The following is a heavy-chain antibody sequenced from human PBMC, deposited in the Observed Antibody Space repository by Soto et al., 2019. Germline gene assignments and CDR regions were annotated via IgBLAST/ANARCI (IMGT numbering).Heavy chain of an antibody. J-gene: IGHJ4*02. Sequence: PXVCLRLSCAACGFSFSSFAMSWVRQAPGKGLDWVSAISGSVGSTYSADSVKGRFTISRDNSKNTLYLQMSSLRAEDTAVYYCARGFCAGKGSTTDFWGQGSLVT. CDR3: ARGFCAGKGSTTDF. D-gene: IGHD6-13*01. V-gene: IGHV3-23*01. CDR1: GFSFSSFA. CDR2: ISGSVGST.